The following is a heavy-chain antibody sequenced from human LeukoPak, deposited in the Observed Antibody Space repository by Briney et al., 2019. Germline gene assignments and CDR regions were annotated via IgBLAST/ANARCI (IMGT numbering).Heavy chain of an antibody. CDR2: IIPIFGIA. CDR1: GGTFSSYA. J-gene: IGHJ4*02. Sequence: GASVKVSCKASGGTFSSYAISWVRQAPGQGLEWMGRIIPIFGIANYAQKFQGRVTITADKSTSTAYMELSSLRSEDTAVYYCARDEYSSSLGDYWGRGTLVTVSS. D-gene: IGHD6-6*01. CDR3: ARDEYSSSLGDY. V-gene: IGHV1-69*04.